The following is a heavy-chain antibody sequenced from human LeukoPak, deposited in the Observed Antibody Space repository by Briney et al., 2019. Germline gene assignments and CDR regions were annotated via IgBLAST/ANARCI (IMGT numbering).Heavy chain of an antibody. CDR3: ARVKKTAPSHFDY. J-gene: IGHJ4*02. CDR2: IYHSGST. V-gene: IGHV4-4*02. D-gene: IGHD5-18*01. Sequence: PSETLSLTCAVSGGSVNNNNWWSWVRQPPGKGLEWIGEIYHSGSTNYNPSLKSRVTISVDKSKNQFSLKLSSVTAADTAVYYCARVKKTAPSHFDYWGQGTLVTVSS. CDR1: GGSVNNNNW.